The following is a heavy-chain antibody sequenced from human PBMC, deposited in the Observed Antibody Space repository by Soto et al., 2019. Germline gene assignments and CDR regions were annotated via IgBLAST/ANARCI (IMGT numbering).Heavy chain of an antibody. V-gene: IGHV4-59*01. D-gene: IGHD6-19*01. CDR2: GYYTVST. CDR1: GGSISGSY. CDR3: ARSVAVPGAHIDY. J-gene: IGHJ4*02. Sequence: PSETLSLTCSVSGGSISGSYWSWIRQSPGKVLEWLGYGYYTVSTNYCPSLRSRGSISVDTSKNDFSLRLSSVTAADPAVYFCARSVAVPGAHIDYWGQGTQVTVS.